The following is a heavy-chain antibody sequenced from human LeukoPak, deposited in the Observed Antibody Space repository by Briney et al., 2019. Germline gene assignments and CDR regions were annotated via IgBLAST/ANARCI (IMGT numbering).Heavy chain of an antibody. CDR3: ARIDWVSATPEYYYYMDL. CDR2: VYYSGST. Sequence: PSETLSLTCSVSGGSISSGTHYWGWIRQPPGKGLEWIGSVYYSGSTYYNASLKSRVTISLHTSKSQFSLKLSSVTAADTAVYYCARIDWVSATPEYYYYMDLGGKGSTVTVSS. V-gene: IGHV4-39*07. D-gene: IGHD2-15*01. J-gene: IGHJ6*03. CDR1: GGSISSGTHY.